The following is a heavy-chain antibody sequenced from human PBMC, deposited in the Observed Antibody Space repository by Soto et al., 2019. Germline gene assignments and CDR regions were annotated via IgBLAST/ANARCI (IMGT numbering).Heavy chain of an antibody. V-gene: IGHV3-7*03. CDR2: INQDGSEK. CDR3: ARGSTYDLWRGHIYHGMDV. CDR1: GFTLRYYW. Sequence: PGVSLRLSCAASGFTLRYYWVNWVRQAPGKGLEWVANINQDGSEKYYVDSVKGRFTISRDNAKNSLYLQMNNLRDEDTAVYYCARGSTYDLWRGHIYHGMDVWGQGTTATVS. D-gene: IGHD3-3*01. J-gene: IGHJ6*02.